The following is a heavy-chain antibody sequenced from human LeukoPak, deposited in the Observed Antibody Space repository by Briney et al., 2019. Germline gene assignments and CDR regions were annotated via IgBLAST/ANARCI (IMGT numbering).Heavy chain of an antibody. CDR2: IYYSGST. V-gene: IGHV4-59*08. D-gene: IGHD2-2*01. J-gene: IGHJ2*01. Sequence: PSETLSLTCTVSGGSISSYYWSWIRQPPGKGLEWIRYIYYSGSTNYNPSLKSRVTISVDTSKNQFSLKLSSVTAADTAVYYCARHRCSSTSCYVGSGYFDLWGRGTLVTVSS. CDR1: GGSISSYY. CDR3: ARHRCSSTSCYVGSGYFDL.